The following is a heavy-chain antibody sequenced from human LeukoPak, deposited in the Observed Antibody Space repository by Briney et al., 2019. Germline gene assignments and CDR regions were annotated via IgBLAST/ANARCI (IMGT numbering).Heavy chain of an antibody. J-gene: IGHJ4*02. CDR1: GFTFSGYA. CDR3: AKDLRSTPRSGLDY. CDR2: ISGIVGRT. D-gene: IGHD3-3*01. Sequence: RGSLRLSCVASGFTFSGYAMCWGRQAPGEGLEWVSGISGIVGRTYDAASVKGRFTISKDNSKNTLYLQMNSLTAEDAAVYYCAKDLRSTPRSGLDYWGQGTLVTVSS. V-gene: IGHV3-23*01.